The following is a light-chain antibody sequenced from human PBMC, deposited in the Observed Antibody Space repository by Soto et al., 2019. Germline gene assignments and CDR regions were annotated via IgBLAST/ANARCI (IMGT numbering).Light chain of an antibody. V-gene: IGKV3-11*01. CDR1: QSVNIY. Sequence: EIVMTQSPATLSVSPGERATLSCRASQSVNIYLAWYQQKPGQAPRLLIYDASNRATGVPARFSGSGSGTDFTLTISSLESEDFAVYYCQQRANWPLTFGGGTKVEIK. CDR2: DAS. CDR3: QQRANWPLT. J-gene: IGKJ4*01.